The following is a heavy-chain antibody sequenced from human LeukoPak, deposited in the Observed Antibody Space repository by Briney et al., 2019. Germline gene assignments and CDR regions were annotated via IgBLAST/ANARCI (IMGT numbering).Heavy chain of an antibody. Sequence: ASVKVSCKASGYTFTGYYMHWVRQAPGQGLEWMGRINPNSGGTNYAQKFQGRVTMTRDTSISTAYMELSRLRSDDTAVYYRATNIAVVGDAFDIWGQGTMVTVSS. CDR3: ATNIAVVGDAFDI. D-gene: IGHD6-19*01. J-gene: IGHJ3*02. CDR2: INPNSGGT. V-gene: IGHV1-2*06. CDR1: GYTFTGYY.